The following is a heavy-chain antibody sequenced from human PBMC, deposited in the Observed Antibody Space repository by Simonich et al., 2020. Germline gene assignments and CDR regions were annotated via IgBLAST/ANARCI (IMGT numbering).Heavy chain of an antibody. CDR2: INHRVST. J-gene: IGHJ3*02. V-gene: IGHV4-34*01. CDR3: ARGKGWKNAIDI. Sequence: QVQLQQWGAGLLKPSETLSLTCAVYGGSFSGYYWSWIRQPPGKGLEWIGEINHRVSTTYNPSLKSRVTISVDPANNQFALKLSSVNAADTAVYYCARGKGWKNAIDIWGHGTMVTVSS. CDR1: GGSFSGYY. D-gene: IGHD1-1*01.